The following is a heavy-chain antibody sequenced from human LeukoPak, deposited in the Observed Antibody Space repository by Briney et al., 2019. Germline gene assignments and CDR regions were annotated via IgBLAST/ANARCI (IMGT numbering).Heavy chain of an antibody. CDR1: GFTFSSYA. CDR2: ISYDGSNK. V-gene: IGHV3-30*04. CDR3: ARGKSSGAPGGY. Sequence: GGSLRLSCAASGFTFSSYAMHWVRQAPGKGLEWVAVISYDGSNKYYADSVKGRFTISRDNSKNTLYLQMNSLRTEDTAVYFCARGKSSGAPGGYWGQGTLVTVSS. D-gene: IGHD3-22*01. J-gene: IGHJ4*02.